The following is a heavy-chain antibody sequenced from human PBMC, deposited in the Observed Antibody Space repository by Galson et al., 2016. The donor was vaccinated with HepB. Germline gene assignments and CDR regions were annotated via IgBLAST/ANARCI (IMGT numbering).Heavy chain of an antibody. CDR2: IYWNNDK. V-gene: IGHV2-5*01. J-gene: IGHJ6*02. Sequence: PALVKPTQTLTLTCTFSGFSLSTSAVGVGWIRQPPGKALEWLALIYWNNDKRYSPSLKSRLAITKDTSKNQVVFTMTNMDPVDTATYYCARSRAVAGTDYYYYVMDVWGQGTTVAVSS. D-gene: IGHD6-19*01. CDR1: GFSLSTSAVG. CDR3: ARSRAVAGTDYYYYVMDV.